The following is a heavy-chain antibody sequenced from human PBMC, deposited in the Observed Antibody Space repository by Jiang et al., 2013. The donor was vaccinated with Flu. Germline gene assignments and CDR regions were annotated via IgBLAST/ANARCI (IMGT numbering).Heavy chain of an antibody. CDR1: GDSVSSNSAA. V-gene: IGHV6-1*01. Sequence: SQTLSLTCAISGDSVSSNSAAWNWIRQSPSRGLEWLGRTYYRSKWYNDYAVSVKSRITINPDTSKNQFSLQLNSVTPEDTAVYYCARSEYSSSWPAKTLKTYYYYGMDVWGQGTTVTVSS. J-gene: IGHJ6*02. D-gene: IGHD6-13*01. CDR2: TYYRSKWYN. CDR3: ARSEYSSSWPAKTLKTYYYYGMDV.